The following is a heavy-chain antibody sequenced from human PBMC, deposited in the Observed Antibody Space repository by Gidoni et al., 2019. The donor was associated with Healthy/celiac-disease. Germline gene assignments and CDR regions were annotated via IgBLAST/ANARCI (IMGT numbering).Heavy chain of an antibody. V-gene: IGHV1-2*02. Sequence: QVQLVQSGAEVKKPGASVKVSCKASGYTFTGYYMHWVRQAPGQGLEWMGWINPNSGGTNYAQKFQGRVTMTRDTSISTAYMELSRLRSDDTAVYYCARKGSIFGVVNPWDYYGMDVWGQGTTVTVSS. J-gene: IGHJ6*02. CDR2: INPNSGGT. D-gene: IGHD3-3*01. CDR1: GYTFTGYY. CDR3: ARKGSIFGVVNPWDYYGMDV.